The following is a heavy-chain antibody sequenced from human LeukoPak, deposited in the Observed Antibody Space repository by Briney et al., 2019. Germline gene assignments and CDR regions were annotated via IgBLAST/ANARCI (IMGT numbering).Heavy chain of an antibody. D-gene: IGHD6-19*01. CDR1: GGTMSSFY. Sequence: PSETLSLTCTVSGGTMSSFYWNWIRQPPGKGLEWIGHIHYNGNTNYNPSLKSGVTISVGTSKNQFSLKLSSVTAADTAVYYCARGSSSGWYRGWFDPWGQGTLVIVSS. CDR3: ARGSSSGWYRGWFDP. V-gene: IGHV4-59*01. J-gene: IGHJ5*02. CDR2: IHYNGNT.